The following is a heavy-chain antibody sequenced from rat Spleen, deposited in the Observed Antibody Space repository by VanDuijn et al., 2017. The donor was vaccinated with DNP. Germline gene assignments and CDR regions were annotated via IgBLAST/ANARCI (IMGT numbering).Heavy chain of an antibody. CDR2: ISYDGGST. CDR3: TRRGHTTGLNWFVY. D-gene: IGHD1-9*01. V-gene: IGHV5-20*01. J-gene: IGHJ3*01. CDR1: EFTLSKSD. Sequence: EVQLVESGGGLVQPGRSLKLSCAASEFTLSKSDVAWVRQAPTKGLEWVAYISYDGGSTNYGDSVKGRFTISRDNAKSTLYLQMDSLRSEDTATYYCTRRGHTTGLNWFVYWGQGTLVTVSS.